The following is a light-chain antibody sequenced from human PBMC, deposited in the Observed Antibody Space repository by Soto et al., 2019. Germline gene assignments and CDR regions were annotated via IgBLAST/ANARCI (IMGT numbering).Light chain of an antibody. Sequence: DIQMTQSPSSLSASVGDRVTITCRASQGIRIDLGWFQQRPGKAPKRLIYGASSLQSGVPSRFSGSGSGTEFTLTISNLQPEDFATYYCLQHNSYSEAFGQATKLDIK. CDR2: GAS. CDR1: QGIRID. CDR3: LQHNSYSEA. J-gene: IGKJ1*01. V-gene: IGKV1-17*02.